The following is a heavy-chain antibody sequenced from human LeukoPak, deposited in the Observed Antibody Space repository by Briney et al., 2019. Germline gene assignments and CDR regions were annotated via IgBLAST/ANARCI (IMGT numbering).Heavy chain of an antibody. J-gene: IGHJ4*02. V-gene: IGHV3-23*01. Sequence: GGSLRLSCAASGFTFSTYAMSWVRQAPGKGLEWVSAISGSGGSTYYADSVKGRFTISRDNSKNTLYLQMNSVRAEDTAVHYCAKSGSGWYDFNYWGQGTLVTVSS. D-gene: IGHD6-19*01. CDR2: ISGSGGST. CDR3: AKSGSGWYDFNY. CDR1: GFTFSTYA.